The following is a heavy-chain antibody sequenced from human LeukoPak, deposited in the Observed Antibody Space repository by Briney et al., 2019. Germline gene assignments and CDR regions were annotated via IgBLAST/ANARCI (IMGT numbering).Heavy chain of an antibody. CDR1: GFTFSSYA. CDR2: ISYDGSNK. D-gene: IGHD3-10*01. Sequence: GGSLRLSCAASGFTFSSYAMHWVRQAPGKGLEWVAVISYDGSNKYYADSVKGRFTISRDNSKNTLYLQMNSLRAEDTAVYYCARDRGSMVRGGPFDYWGQGTLVTVSS. V-gene: IGHV3-30-3*01. CDR3: ARDRGSMVRGGPFDY. J-gene: IGHJ4*02.